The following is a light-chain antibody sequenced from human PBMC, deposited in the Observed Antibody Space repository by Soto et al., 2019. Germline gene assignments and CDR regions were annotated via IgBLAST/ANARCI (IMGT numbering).Light chain of an antibody. Sequence: IQMTESPSTLNASIRERVKINCLASQSISSWLAWYQQKPGKAPKLLIYKASTLESGVPSNFSGSGSGTEFSLTISSLQPEDFATYYCQQYNAYPWTFGQGTKVDI. CDR1: QSISSW. CDR3: QQYNAYPWT. CDR2: KAS. J-gene: IGKJ1*01. V-gene: IGKV1-5*03.